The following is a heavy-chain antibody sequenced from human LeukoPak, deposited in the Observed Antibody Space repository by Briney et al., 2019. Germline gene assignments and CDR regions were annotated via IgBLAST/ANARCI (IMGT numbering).Heavy chain of an antibody. D-gene: IGHD6-6*01. V-gene: IGHV4-59*01. CDR1: GGSISSYY. CDR2: IYYSGST. CDR3: ATHFEVGGSSSPYAAFDI. J-gene: IGHJ3*02. Sequence: PSETLSLTCTVSGGSISSYYWSWIRQPPGKGLEWIGYIYYSGSTNYNPPLKSRVTISVDTAKNQFCLNLHSVTAADTAVYYCATHFEVGGSSSPYAAFDIWGQGTVVIVSS.